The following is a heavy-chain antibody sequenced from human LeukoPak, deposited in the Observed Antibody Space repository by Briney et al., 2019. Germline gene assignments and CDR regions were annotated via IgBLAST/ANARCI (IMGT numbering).Heavy chain of an antibody. D-gene: IGHD3-10*01. Sequence: GGSLRLSCAASGFTVSSNYMSWVRQAPGKGLVWVSRIYTDGSSTSYADSVKGRFTISRDNAKNTLYLQMNSLRAEDTAVYYCARAGGFGYYFDYWGQGTLVTVSS. CDR3: ARAGGFGYYFDY. V-gene: IGHV3-74*01. CDR2: IYTDGSST. CDR1: GFTVSSNY. J-gene: IGHJ4*02.